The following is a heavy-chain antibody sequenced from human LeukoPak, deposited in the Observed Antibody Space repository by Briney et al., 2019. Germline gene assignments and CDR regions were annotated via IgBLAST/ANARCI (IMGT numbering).Heavy chain of an antibody. J-gene: IGHJ4*02. Sequence: GGSLRLSCAASGFTVSSNYMSWVRQAPGKGLEWVSVIYSGGSTYYADSVKGRFTISRDNSKNTLYLQMNSLRAEDTAVYYCARWVSSGSRSPSYYFDYWGQGTLVTVSS. D-gene: IGHD3-10*01. V-gene: IGHV3-66*01. CDR3: ARWVSSGSRSPSYYFDY. CDR1: GFTVSSNY. CDR2: IYSGGST.